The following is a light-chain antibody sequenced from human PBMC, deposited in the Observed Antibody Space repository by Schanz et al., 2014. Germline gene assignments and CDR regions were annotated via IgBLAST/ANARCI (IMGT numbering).Light chain of an antibody. CDR1: SSDVGGYKY. V-gene: IGLV2-8*01. J-gene: IGLJ2*01. Sequence: QSALTQPPSASGSPGQSVTISCTGTSSDVGGYKYVSWYQQHPGKAPKLIIYEVSTRPSGVPDRFSGSKSGNTASLTVSGLQAEDEADYYCSAYIRTITSVVFGGGTKLTVL. CDR2: EVS. CDR3: SAYIRTITSVV.